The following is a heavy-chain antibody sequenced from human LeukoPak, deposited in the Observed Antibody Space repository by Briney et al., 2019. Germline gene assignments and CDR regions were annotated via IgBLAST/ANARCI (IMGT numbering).Heavy chain of an antibody. Sequence: GASVEVSCKASGGTFSSYAISWVRQAPGQGLEWMGGIIPIFGTANYAQKFQGRVTITADESTSTAYMELSSLRSEDTAVYYCARIAVAGTDYWGQGTLVTVSS. CDR2: IIPIFGTA. D-gene: IGHD6-19*01. CDR1: GGTFSSYA. V-gene: IGHV1-69*13. CDR3: ARIAVAGTDY. J-gene: IGHJ4*02.